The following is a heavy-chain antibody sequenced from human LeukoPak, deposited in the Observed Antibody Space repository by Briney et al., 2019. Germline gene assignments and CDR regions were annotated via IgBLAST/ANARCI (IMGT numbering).Heavy chain of an antibody. J-gene: IGHJ4*02. CDR1: GFTFSSYW. D-gene: IGHD2/OR15-2a*01. CDR2: INTDGSSI. Sequence: PGGSLRLSCAASGFTFSSYWMHWVRQAPGKGLVWVSRINTDGSSISYADSVKGRFTISRDNAKNTLYLQMNSLRAEDTAVYYCAREGRFSSPPYWGQGTLVTVSS. V-gene: IGHV3-74*01. CDR3: AREGRFSSPPY.